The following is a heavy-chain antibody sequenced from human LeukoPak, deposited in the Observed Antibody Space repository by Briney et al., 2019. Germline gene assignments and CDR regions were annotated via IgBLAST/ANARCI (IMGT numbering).Heavy chain of an antibody. CDR1: GFTFSSYA. D-gene: IGHD3-10*01. J-gene: IGHJ4*02. Sequence: GGSLRLSCAASGFTFSSYAMSWFRQAPGRGLEWVSAIDGSGGSTYYADSVKGRFTISRDNSKNTLYLQMNSLRAEDTAVCYCARGSYMVRRVIRVDYWGQGTLVTVSS. V-gene: IGHV3-23*01. CDR2: IDGSGGST. CDR3: ARGSYMVRRVIRVDY.